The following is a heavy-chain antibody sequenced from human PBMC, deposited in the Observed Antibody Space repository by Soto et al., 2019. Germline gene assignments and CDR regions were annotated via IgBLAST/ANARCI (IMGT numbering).Heavy chain of an antibody. CDR1: GGSISSSSYY. V-gene: IGHV4-39*01. CDR2: IYYSGST. CDR3: ARVIGYCSSTSCSPGGWFDP. D-gene: IGHD2-2*01. J-gene: IGHJ5*02. Sequence: SETLSLTCTVSGGSISSSSYYWGWIRQPPGKGLEWIGSIYYSGSTYYNPSLKSRVTISVDTSKNQFSLKLSSVTAADTAVYYCARVIGYCSSTSCSPGGWFDPWGQGTLVTVSS.